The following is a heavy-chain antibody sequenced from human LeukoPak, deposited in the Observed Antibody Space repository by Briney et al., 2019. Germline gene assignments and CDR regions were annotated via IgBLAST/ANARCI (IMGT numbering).Heavy chain of an antibody. V-gene: IGHV3-23*01. D-gene: IGHD3-10*01. J-gene: IGHJ4*02. CDR3: AKGSGLLWFGELLPFDY. Sequence: GGSLRLSCAASGFTFSSYAMSWVRQAPGKGLEWVSAISGSGGSTYYADSVKGRFTISRDNSKNTLYLQTNSLRAEDTAVYYCAKGSGLLWFGELLPFDYWGQGTLVTVSS. CDR2: ISGSGGST. CDR1: GFTFSSYA.